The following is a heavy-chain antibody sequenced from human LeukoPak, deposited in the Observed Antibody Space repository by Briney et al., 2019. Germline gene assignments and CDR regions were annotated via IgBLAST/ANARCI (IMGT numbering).Heavy chain of an antibody. J-gene: IGHJ6*03. Sequence: GASVKVSCKASGHTFTGYYMHWVRQAPGQGLEWMGWISPNSGGTNYAQKFQGRVTMTRDTSISTAYMELSRLRSDDTAVYYCAREGYCSGGSCYSNSGYYYYYMDVWGKGTTVTISS. CDR3: AREGYCSGGSCYSNSGYYYYYMDV. CDR2: ISPNSGGT. V-gene: IGHV1-2*02. CDR1: GHTFTGYY. D-gene: IGHD2-15*01.